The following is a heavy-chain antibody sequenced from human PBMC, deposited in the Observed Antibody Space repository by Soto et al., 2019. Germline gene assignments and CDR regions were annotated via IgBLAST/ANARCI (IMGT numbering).Heavy chain of an antibody. J-gene: IGHJ3*02. D-gene: IGHD3-22*01. CDR2: IRKDESKK. CDR3: ARDVSPGSGPYYDAFDI. V-gene: IGHV3-7*05. CDR1: GFPFSDYW. Sequence: EVQLVESGGGLVQPGESLRLSCSASGFPFSDYWMTWVRQAPGKGLEWVANIRKDESKKSYLDSVRGRFTVSRDNARNLLYLQMDSLRAEDTALYYCARDVSPGSGPYYDAFDIWGQGTMVTVSS.